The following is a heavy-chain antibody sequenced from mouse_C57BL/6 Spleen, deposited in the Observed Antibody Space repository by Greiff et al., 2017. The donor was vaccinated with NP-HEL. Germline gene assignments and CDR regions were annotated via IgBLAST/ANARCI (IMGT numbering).Heavy chain of an antibody. V-gene: IGHV1-15*01. J-gene: IGHJ2*01. CDR1: GYTFTDYE. CDR2: IDPETGGT. D-gene: IGHD2-1*01. Sequence: QVHVKQSGAELVRPGASVTLSCKASGYTFTDYEMHWVKQTPVHGLEWIGAIDPETGGTAYNQKFKGKAILTADKSSSTAYMELRSLTSEDSAVYYCTKNGKGYYFDYWGQGTTLTVSS. CDR3: TKNGKGYYFDY.